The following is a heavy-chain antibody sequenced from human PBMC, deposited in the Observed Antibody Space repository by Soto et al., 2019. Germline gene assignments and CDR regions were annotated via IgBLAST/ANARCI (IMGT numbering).Heavy chain of an antibody. D-gene: IGHD3-10*01. V-gene: IGHV1-8*01. J-gene: IGHJ4*02. CDR3: ARGELLWFGELLR. CDR2: MNPNSGDT. Sequence: QGQLVQSGAEVKKPGASVKVSCKASGYTFTSYEINWVRQATGQGLEWMGWMNPNSGDTGYAQKFQGRVTMTRNTSISTAYMELSSLSSEDTAVYYCARGELLWFGELLRWGQGTLVTVSS. CDR1: GYTFTSYE.